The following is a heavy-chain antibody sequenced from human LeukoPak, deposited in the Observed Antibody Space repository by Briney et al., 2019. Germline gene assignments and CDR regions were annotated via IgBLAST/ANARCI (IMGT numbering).Heavy chain of an antibody. J-gene: IGHJ4*02. V-gene: IGHV3-53*01. CDR2: IYSDNT. D-gene: IGHD6-13*01. Sequence: GGSLRLSCTVSGFTVSTNSMSWVRQAPGKGLEWVSFIYSDNTHYSDSVKGRFTISRDNSKNTLYLQMNSLRAEDTAVYYCAKSGSTRIAAALDYWGQGTLVTVSS. CDR1: GFTVSTNS. CDR3: AKSGSTRIAAALDY.